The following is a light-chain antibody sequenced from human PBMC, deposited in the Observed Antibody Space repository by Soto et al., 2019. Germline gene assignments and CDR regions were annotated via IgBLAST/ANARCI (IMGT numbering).Light chain of an antibody. V-gene: IGLV2-14*01. Sequence: QSALTQPASVSGSLGQSITISCTRSNRDIGAYNLVSWYQQYPDTAPKLIIYEVRNRPSGVSYRFTGSRSGNTASLTISALQADDESTFYCSSYTTTSTLLFGGGTKVTVL. CDR2: EVR. CDR1: NRDIGAYNL. CDR3: SSYTTTSTLL. J-gene: IGLJ3*02.